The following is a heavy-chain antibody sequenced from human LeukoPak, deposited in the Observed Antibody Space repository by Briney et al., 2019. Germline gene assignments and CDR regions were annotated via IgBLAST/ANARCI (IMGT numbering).Heavy chain of an antibody. Sequence: SVKVSCKASGGTFSSYAISWVRQAPGQGLEWMGGIIPIFGTTNYAQKFQGRVTITADKSTSTAYMELSSLRSEDTAVYYCAVYYYGSGTPPFDPWGQGTLVTVSS. CDR2: IIPIFGTT. CDR1: GGTFSSYA. J-gene: IGHJ5*02. CDR3: AVYYYGSGTPPFDP. V-gene: IGHV1-69*06. D-gene: IGHD3-10*01.